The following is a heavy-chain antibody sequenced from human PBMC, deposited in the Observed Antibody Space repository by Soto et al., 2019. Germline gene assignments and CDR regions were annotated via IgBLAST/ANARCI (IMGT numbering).Heavy chain of an antibody. V-gene: IGHV1-18*01. CDR1: GYTFTSYG. Sequence: QVQLVQSGAEVKKPGASVKVSCKASGYTFTSYGISWVRQAPGQGLEWMGWIRAYNGNTNYAQKLQGRVTMTTDTSTNTAYIELRSLGSDDTSLYYCARAGTPTALWGQGTLVTVSS. J-gene: IGHJ4*02. CDR2: IRAYNGNT. D-gene: IGHD1-1*01. CDR3: ARAGTPTAL.